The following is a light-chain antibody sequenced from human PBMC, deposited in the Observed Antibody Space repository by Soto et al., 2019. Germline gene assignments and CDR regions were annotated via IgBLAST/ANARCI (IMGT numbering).Light chain of an antibody. CDR2: DAS. J-gene: IGKJ1*01. V-gene: IGKV1-5*01. CDR1: QSLNSL. CDR3: QQYNSYSSWT. Sequence: IQMTQSPSTLSASLGDRVTITCRASQSLNSLLAWYQQKPGRAPKLLIYDASTLESGVPSRFSGSGSGTEFTLTISSLQTDDFATYYCQQYNSYSSWTFGQGTKVDIK.